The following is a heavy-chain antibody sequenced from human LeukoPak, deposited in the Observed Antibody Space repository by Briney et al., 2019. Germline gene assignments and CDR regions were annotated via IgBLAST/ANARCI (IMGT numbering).Heavy chain of an antibody. J-gene: IGHJ4*02. D-gene: IGHD1-26*01. Sequence: GASLRLSCAASGITFSDQAMSWVRQAPGKGLEWVSTISATGLTTHFADSVRGRLTISRDNSKNTVYLQMNTLSADDTAMYYCALRVGGSYFPPYFNYWGQGTLVTVSS. CDR3: ALRVGGSYFPPYFNY. V-gene: IGHV3-23*01. CDR1: GITFSDQA. CDR2: ISATGLTT.